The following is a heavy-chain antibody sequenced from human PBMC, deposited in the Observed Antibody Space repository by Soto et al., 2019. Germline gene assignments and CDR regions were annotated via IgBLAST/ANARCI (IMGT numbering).Heavy chain of an antibody. Sequence: GGSLRLSCTTSGFIFSHYGMHWVRQAPDRGLEWVAVIWSDGSKTSYAESVKGRFTISRDDAKNTLYLQMNSLRAEDTAVFYCAKHLSNGSPDYWGQGTLVTVSS. CDR2: IWSDGSKT. D-gene: IGHD2-15*01. CDR3: AKHLSNGSPDY. V-gene: IGHV3-33*06. J-gene: IGHJ4*02. CDR1: GFIFSHYG.